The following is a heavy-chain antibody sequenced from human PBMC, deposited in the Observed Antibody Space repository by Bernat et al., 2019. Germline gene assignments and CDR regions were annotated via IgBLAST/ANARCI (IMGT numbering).Heavy chain of an antibody. V-gene: IGHV3-33*01. D-gene: IGHD6-13*01. CDR1: GFTFSSYG. CDR3: ARDGYSSRWLRPRVGAFDI. CDR2: IWYDGSNK. Sequence: QVQLVESGGGVVQPGRSLRLSCAASGFTFSSYGMHWVRQAPGKGLEWVAVIWYDGSNKYYADSVKGRFTISRDNSKNTLYLQMNSLRAEDTAVYYCARDGYSSRWLRPRVGAFDIWGQGTMVTVSS. J-gene: IGHJ3*02.